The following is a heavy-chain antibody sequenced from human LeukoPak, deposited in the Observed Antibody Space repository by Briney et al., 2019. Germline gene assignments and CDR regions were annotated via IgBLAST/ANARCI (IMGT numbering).Heavy chain of an antibody. D-gene: IGHD5-24*01. J-gene: IGHJ4*02. CDR2: ISTSSSYI. Sequence: PGGSLRLSCAASGFTFSDYYMSWIRQAPGKGLEWVSSISTSSSYIYYADSVKGRFTISRDNAKNSLYLQMNSLRAEGTAVYYCARGRWSFDYWGQGTLVTVSS. CDR1: GFTFSDYY. V-gene: IGHV3-11*06. CDR3: ARGRWSFDY.